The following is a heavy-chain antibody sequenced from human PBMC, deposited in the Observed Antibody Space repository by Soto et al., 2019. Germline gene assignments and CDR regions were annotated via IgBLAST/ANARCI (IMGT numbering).Heavy chain of an antibody. V-gene: IGHV3-21*06. CDR3: VRLDCSGTSCYFYGLDV. CDR2: ISSGSSDK. CDR1: GFTFTSST. J-gene: IGHJ6*02. D-gene: IGHD2-2*01. Sequence: EMQLVESGGGLVKPGGSLRLSCAASGFTFTSSTMKWVRQAPGKGLEWVSSISSGSSDKYSADSVRGRFTISRDDAKNSVYLQMKGLRAEDSAVYYCVRLDCSGTSCYFYGLDVWGQGTTVTVSS.